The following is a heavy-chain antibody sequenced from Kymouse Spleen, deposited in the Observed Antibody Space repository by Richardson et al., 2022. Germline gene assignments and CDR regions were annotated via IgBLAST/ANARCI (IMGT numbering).Heavy chain of an antibody. J-gene: IGHJ4*02. CDR3: ARLEYSSSSGFDY. CDR1: GGSFSGYY. V-gene: IGHV4-34*01. D-gene: IGHD6-6*01. CDR2: INHSGST. Sequence: QVQLQQWGAGLLKPSETLSLTCAVYGGSFSGYYWSWIRQPPGKGLEWIGEINHSGSTNYNPSLKSRVTISVDTSKNQFSLKLSSVTAADTAVYYCARLEYSSSSGFDYWGQGTLVTVSS.